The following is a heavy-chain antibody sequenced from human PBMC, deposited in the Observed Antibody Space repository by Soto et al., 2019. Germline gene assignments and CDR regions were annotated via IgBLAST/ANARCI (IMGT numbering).Heavy chain of an antibody. J-gene: IGHJ4*02. CDR2: VHSSGGT. Sequence: SETLSLTCTVSHGSITSGDYCWAWIRQPPGKGLEFIGSVHSSGGTYYSPSLKSRASISIDKSKNQFSLKLTSVNAGDTAVYFCASVVVGATRQTGSDHWGQGTLVTVSS. D-gene: IGHD2-15*01. CDR3: ASVVVGATRQTGSDH. V-gene: IGHV4-39*01. CDR1: HGSITSGDYC.